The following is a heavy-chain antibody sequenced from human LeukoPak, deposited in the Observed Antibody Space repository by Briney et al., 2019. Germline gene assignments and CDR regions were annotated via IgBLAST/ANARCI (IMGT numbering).Heavy chain of an antibody. CDR3: ARDSPGAVAGGGPGWFDP. V-gene: IGHV4-59*01. D-gene: IGHD6-19*01. CDR2: IYYSGST. Sequence: PSETLSLTCTVSGGSISSYYWSWIRQPPGKGLEWIGYIYYSGSTNYNPSLQSRVTISVDTFKNQFSLKLSSVTAADTDVYYCARDSPGAVAGGGPGWFDPWGQGTLVTVSS. CDR1: GGSISSYY. J-gene: IGHJ5*02.